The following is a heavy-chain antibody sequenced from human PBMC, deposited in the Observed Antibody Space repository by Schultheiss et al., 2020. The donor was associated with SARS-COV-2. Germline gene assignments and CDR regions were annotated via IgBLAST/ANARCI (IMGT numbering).Heavy chain of an antibody. D-gene: IGHD2-2*01. CDR3: ARGSETSWGGANWFDP. J-gene: IGHJ5*02. V-gene: IGHV1-69*04. Sequence: SVKVSCKASGYTFTGYYMHWVRQAPGQGLEWMGRIIPILGIANYAQKFQGRVTITADKSTSTAYMELSSLRSEDTAVYYCARGSETSWGGANWFDPWGQGTLVTVSS. CDR1: GYTFTGYY. CDR2: IIPILGIA.